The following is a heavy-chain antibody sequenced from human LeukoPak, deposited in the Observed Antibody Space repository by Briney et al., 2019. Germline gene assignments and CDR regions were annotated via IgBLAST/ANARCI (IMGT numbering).Heavy chain of an antibody. CDR1: GGSISSYY. CDR2: IYYSGST. D-gene: IGHD3-10*01. Sequence: SETLSLTCTVSGGSISSYYWSWIRQPPGKGLEWIGYIYYSGSTNYNPSLKSRVTISVDTSKNQFSLKLSSVIAADTAVYYCARYRYYGSGDWFDPWGQGTLVTVSS. J-gene: IGHJ5*02. CDR3: ARYRYYGSGDWFDP. V-gene: IGHV4-59*01.